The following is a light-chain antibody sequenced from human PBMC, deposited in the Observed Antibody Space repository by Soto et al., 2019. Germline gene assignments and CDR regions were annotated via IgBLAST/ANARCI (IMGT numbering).Light chain of an antibody. CDR1: NSNIGSNT. J-gene: IGLJ1*01. V-gene: IGLV1-44*01. CDR2: SNN. Sequence: SVLTQPPSASGTPGQRVTISCSGNNSNIGSNTVDWYQQLPGTAPKLLIYSNNQRPSGVPDRFSGSKSGTSASLAISGLQSEDEADYYCAAWDDSLNGFYVFGTGTKVTVL. CDR3: AAWDDSLNGFYV.